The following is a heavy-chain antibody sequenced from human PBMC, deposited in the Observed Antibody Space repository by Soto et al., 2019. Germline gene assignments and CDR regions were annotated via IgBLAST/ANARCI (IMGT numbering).Heavy chain of an antibody. Sequence: GESLKISCQSSGYTFSNFWVGWVRQLPGKGLEWMGIIYPGDHETRYSPSFHGKVTISADRSINTAYLQWNSLEASDTAFYFCARSPRSSPYFDYWGQGALVTVS. CDR3: ARSPRSSPYFDY. D-gene: IGHD6-13*01. J-gene: IGHJ4*02. CDR1: GYTFSNFW. CDR2: IYPGDHET. V-gene: IGHV5-51*01.